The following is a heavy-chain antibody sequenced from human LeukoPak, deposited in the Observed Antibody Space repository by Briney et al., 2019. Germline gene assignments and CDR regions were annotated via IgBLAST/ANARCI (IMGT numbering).Heavy chain of an antibody. J-gene: IGHJ4*02. CDR3: AKRAVVAAAKFGNYFDY. V-gene: IGHV3-30*18. CDR2: ISYDGSNK. Sequence: GGSLRLSCAASGFTFSSYGMHWVRQAPGKGLEWVAVISYDGSNKYYADSVKGRFTISRDNSKNTLYLQMNSLRAEDTAVYYCAKRAVVAAAKFGNYFDYWGQGTLVTVSS. CDR1: GFTFSSYG. D-gene: IGHD2-15*01.